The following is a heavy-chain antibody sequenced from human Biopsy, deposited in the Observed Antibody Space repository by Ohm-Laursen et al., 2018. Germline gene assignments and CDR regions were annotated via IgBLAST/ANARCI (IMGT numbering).Heavy chain of an antibody. V-gene: IGHV3-11*01. CDR2: ISSGGTTI. Sequence: SLTLSCAASGFPFSDYYMRWIRQAPGKGLEWVSYISSGGTTIYYADSVKGRFTTSRDNAKNSLYLQMNSLRADDTAVYYCARDTRWSPYHMDVWGQGTTVTVSS. CDR3: ARDTRWSPYHMDV. J-gene: IGHJ6*02. CDR1: GFPFSDYY. D-gene: IGHD4-23*01.